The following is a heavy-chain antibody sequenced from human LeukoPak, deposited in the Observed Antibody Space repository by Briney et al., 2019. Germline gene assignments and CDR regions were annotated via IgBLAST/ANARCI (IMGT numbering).Heavy chain of an antibody. CDR3: ARGDSGYSSGWYKGY. J-gene: IGHJ4*02. D-gene: IGHD6-19*01. V-gene: IGHV1-2*02. CDR2: INPNSGGT. Sequence: ASVKVSCNASGYTFTGYYMHWVRQAPGQGLEWMGWINPNSGGTNYAQKFQGRVTMTRDTSISTAYMELSRLRSDDTAVYYCARGDSGYSSGWYKGYWGQGTLVTVSS. CDR1: GYTFTGYY.